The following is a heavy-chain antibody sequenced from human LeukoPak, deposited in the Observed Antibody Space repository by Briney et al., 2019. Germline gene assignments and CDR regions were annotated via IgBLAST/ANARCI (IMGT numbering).Heavy chain of an antibody. Sequence: GGSLRLSCAASGHTFSSHWMRWVRQAPGKGLVWVSRITNDGSSTTYADSVKGRFTISRDNAKNMLYLQVNSLRAEDTAVYYCTKGGSRHADNWGQGTLVTVSS. CDR1: GHTFSSHW. CDR3: TKGGSRHADN. D-gene: IGHD6-13*01. V-gene: IGHV3-74*01. J-gene: IGHJ4*02. CDR2: ITNDGSST.